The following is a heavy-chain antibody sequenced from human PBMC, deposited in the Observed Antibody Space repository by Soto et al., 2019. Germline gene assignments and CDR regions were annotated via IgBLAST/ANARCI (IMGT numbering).Heavy chain of an antibody. D-gene: IGHD3-22*01. CDR1: GGTFSSYA. CDR3: AGDPDSHYNDSHASSYP. V-gene: IGHV1-69*04. Sequence: SVKVSCKASGGTFSSYAISWVRQAPGQGLEWMGRIIPIIGIINYAQKFQGRVTITADKFTGTAYMELTRLRSDDTAVYYCAGDPDSHYNDSHASSYPWGQGTLVTVSS. J-gene: IGHJ5*02. CDR2: IIPIIGII.